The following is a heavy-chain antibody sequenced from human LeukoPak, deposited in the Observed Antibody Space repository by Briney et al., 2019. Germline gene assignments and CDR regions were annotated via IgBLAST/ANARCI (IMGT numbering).Heavy chain of an antibody. D-gene: IGHD2-15*01. CDR3: AKGKALLEYYFDY. V-gene: IGHV3-30*18. J-gene: IGHJ4*02. Sequence: QSGGSLRLSCAASGFTFSSYGMHWVRQAPGMGPEWVAAISYDGSKEYYADSVKGRFSISRDNSKNTLYLQMNSLRAEDTAVFYCAKGKALLEYYFDYWGQGTLVTVSS. CDR2: ISYDGSKE. CDR1: GFTFSSYG.